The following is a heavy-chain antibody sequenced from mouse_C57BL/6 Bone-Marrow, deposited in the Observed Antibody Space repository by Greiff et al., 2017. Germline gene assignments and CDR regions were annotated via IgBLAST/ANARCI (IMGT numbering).Heavy chain of an antibody. Sequence: EVKLVQSEAGLVQPGSSMKLSCTASGFTFTDYYMAWVRQVPDQGLEWVANINSAGSSTYYLDSFKGRFIFSGDKAKNMLYLQMSSLKSEDTAAYYCAGDGGWDYVDYWGQGTTLTVSS. CDR3: AGDGGWDYVDY. V-gene: IGHV5-16*01. CDR2: INSAGSST. CDR1: GFTFTDYY. D-gene: IGHD1-2*01. J-gene: IGHJ2*01.